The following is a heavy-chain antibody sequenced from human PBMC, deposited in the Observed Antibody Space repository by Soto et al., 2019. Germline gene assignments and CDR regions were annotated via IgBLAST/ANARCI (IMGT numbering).Heavy chain of an antibody. CDR1: GFSFSTNGVG. V-gene: IGHV2-5*02. D-gene: IGHD3-3*01. Sequence: QITLKESGPTLVKPTQTLTLTCTFSGFSFSTNGVGVAWIRQPPGGALEWLALIYWDDDKKYNPSLRSRLSITRDTSKNPVLFTMSNMDPVDTATYYCAYRFLSGVGDYWGTGTLVTVSS. CDR2: IYWDDDK. CDR3: AYRFLSGVGDY. J-gene: IGHJ4*02.